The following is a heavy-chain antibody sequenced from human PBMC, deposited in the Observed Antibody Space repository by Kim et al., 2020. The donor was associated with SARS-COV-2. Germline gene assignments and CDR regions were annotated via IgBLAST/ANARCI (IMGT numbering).Heavy chain of an antibody. D-gene: IGHD6-19*01. J-gene: IGHJ4*02. Sequence: GGSLRLSCGASGFTVNNFAMSWVRQAPGKGLEWVSTDPGGGGRTFYADSVKGRFTFSRDNSKNTVFLQMNSVRAEDTAVYYCAKAQPLSSGWYVVEDWGQGTLVTVSS. V-gene: IGHV3-23*01. CDR2: DPGGGGRT. CDR1: GFTVNNFA. CDR3: AKAQPLSSGWYVVED.